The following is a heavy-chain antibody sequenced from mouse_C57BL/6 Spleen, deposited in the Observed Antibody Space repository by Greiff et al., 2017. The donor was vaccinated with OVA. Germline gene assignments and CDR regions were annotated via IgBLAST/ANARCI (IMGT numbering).Heavy chain of an antibody. CDR2: INPSSGYT. V-gene: IGHV1-7*01. J-gene: IGHJ4*01. D-gene: IGHD2-1*01. Sequence: QVQLQQSGADLAKPGASVKLSCKASGYTFTSYWMHWVKQRPGQGLEWIGYINPSSGYTKYNQKFKDKATLTADKSSSTAYMQLISLTYEDSAVYYCASVYGNYAAMDDWGQGTSVTVSS. CDR1: GYTFTSYW. CDR3: ASVYGNYAAMDD.